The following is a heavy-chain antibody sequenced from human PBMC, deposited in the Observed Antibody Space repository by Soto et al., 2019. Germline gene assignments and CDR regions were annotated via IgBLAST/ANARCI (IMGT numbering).Heavy chain of an antibody. J-gene: IGHJ6*03. Sequence: EVQLVESGGDFVQPGGSLRLSCAASGFTFNYYNMHWVRQPTGKGLELVSSIGSAGDTYYSDSVKGRFTISRENARNSLFLQMDSLRAEDSAVYYCAKGACVSTRCYAVGDYYMDVWGNGTTVTVSS. CDR3: AKGACVSTRCYAVGDYYMDV. V-gene: IGHV3-13*01. CDR2: IGSAGDT. CDR1: GFTFNYYN. D-gene: IGHD2-2*01.